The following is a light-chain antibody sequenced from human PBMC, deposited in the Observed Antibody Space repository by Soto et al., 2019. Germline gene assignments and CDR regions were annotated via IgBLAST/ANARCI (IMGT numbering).Light chain of an antibody. Sequence: EIVLTQSPGTLSLSPGERATLSCRASQSVTSTYLGWYQQKPGQAPRLLIYGASSRATGIPDRFSGSGSGTDFTLTISRLEPEDFAVYYCQQYVSPRMFGQGTKVDNK. CDR1: QSVTSTY. V-gene: IGKV3-20*01. CDR2: GAS. J-gene: IGKJ1*01. CDR3: QQYVSPRM.